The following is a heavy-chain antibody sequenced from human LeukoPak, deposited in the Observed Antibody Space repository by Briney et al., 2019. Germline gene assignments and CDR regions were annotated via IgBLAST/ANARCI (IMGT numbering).Heavy chain of an antibody. D-gene: IGHD1-1*01. V-gene: IGHV3-64D*06. Sequence: PGGSLRLSCSASGFRFSAYAMHWVRQAPGKGLEYVSAISPNGDNTYYADSVRGRFSISRDNIKNTLYLQMNSLRPEDTAVYYCVPKGNEGYWGQGTLVTVSS. CDR2: ISPNGDNT. J-gene: IGHJ4*02. CDR3: VPKGNEGY. CDR1: GFRFSAYA.